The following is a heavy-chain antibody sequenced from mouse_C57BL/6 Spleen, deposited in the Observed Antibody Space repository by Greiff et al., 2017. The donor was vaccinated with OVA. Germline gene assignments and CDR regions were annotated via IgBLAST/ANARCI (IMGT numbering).Heavy chain of an antibody. D-gene: IGHD3-1*01. Sequence: QVQLQQPGAELVMPGASVKLSCKASGYTFTSYWMHWVKQRPGQGLEWIGEIDPSDSYTNYNQKIKGKSTLTVDKSSSTAYMQLSSLTSEDSAVYYCARSGPFDYWGQGTTLTVSS. V-gene: IGHV1-69*01. CDR2: IDPSDSYT. CDR3: ARSGPFDY. J-gene: IGHJ2*01. CDR1: GYTFTSYW.